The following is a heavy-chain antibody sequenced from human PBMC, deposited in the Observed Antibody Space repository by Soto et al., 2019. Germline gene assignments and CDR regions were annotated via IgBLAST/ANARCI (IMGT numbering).Heavy chain of an antibody. D-gene: IGHD1-1*01. CDR1: GYTFTGYY. J-gene: IGHJ3*02. CDR3: ARDVAGFNRWQRADKLEPSVFDI. CDR2: INPNSGGT. V-gene: IGHV1-2*02. Sequence: ASVKVSCKASGYTFTGYYMHWVRQAPGHGLEWMGWINPNSGGTNYAQKFQGRDTMTRDTSISTDYMELSRLRSDDTAVYYGARDVAGFNRWQRADKLEPSVFDIWGQGTMVTV.